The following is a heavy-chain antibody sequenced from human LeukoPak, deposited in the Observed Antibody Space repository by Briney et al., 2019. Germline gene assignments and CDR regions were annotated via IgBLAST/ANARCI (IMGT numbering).Heavy chain of an antibody. CDR2: INPNSGGT. Sequence: ASVKVSCKASGYTFTGYYMHWVRQAPGQGLEWMGWINPNSGGTNYAQKFQGRVTMTRDTSISTAYMELSRLRSDDTAVYYCGRSTSSNDAFDIWGQGTMVTVSS. V-gene: IGHV1-2*02. CDR1: GYTFTGYY. CDR3: GRSTSSNDAFDI. J-gene: IGHJ3*02. D-gene: IGHD2-2*01.